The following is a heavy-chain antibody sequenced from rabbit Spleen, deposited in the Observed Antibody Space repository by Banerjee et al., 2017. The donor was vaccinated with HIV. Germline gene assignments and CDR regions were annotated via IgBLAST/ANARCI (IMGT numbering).Heavy chain of an antibody. CDR2: IDTGSSGFT. CDR1: GVSFSGSSY. V-gene: IGHV1S40*01. D-gene: IGHD1-1*01. CDR3: ARDTSSSFSSYGMDL. J-gene: IGHJ6*01. Sequence: QSLEESGGDLVKPGASLTLTCMSSGVSFSGSSYMCWVRQAPGKGLEWIACIDTGSSGFTYFASWAKGRFTISKTSSTTVTLQMTSLTAADTATYFCARDTSSSFSSYGMDLWGQGTLVTVS.